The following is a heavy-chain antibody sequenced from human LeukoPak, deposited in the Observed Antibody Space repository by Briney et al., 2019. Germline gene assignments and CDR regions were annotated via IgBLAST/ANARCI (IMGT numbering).Heavy chain of an antibody. CDR1: GASITNYY. D-gene: IGHD3-22*01. J-gene: IGHJ5*02. CDR2: IYYNEKT. V-gene: IGHV4-59*08. Sequence: SKTLSLTCTVSGASITNYYWSWIRQPPGKGLEYIGYIYYNEKTDYNPSLKSRVTISVDTSKSQVSLKLSSVTAADTAMYYCARLFYYESNNYSNWFDPWGQGTLVTV. CDR3: ARLFYYESNNYSNWFDP.